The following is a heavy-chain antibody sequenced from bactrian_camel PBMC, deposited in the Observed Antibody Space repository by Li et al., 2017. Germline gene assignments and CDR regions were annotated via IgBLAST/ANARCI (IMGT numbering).Heavy chain of an antibody. CDR3: AANLGWTSPGRSLTDGAYNS. CDR1: GYDFSANS. CDR2: NYGRGSIR. J-gene: IGHJ4*01. Sequence: HVQLVESGGGSVQAGGSLRLSCTASGYDFSANSMGWFRQAPGKEREGVGHNYGRGSIRYFPNSVKGRFIISQDNAKNTVYLQKNDLKPEDTGMYYCAANLGWTSPGRSLTDGAYNSWGRGTQVTVS. V-gene: IGHV3-3*01. D-gene: IGHD5*01.